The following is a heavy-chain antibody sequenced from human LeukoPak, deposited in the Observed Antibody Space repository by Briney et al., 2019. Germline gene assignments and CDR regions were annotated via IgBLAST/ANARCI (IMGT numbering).Heavy chain of an antibody. CDR3: ARDRVVTPYNWFDP. CDR1: GFTFSDYA. V-gene: IGHV3-23*01. Sequence: GGSLRLSCAASGFTFSDYAMAWVRQAPGKGLEWVSSISGGGGATSYADSVKGRFTISRDNHVNTLYLRMDILRVEDTAVYYCARDRVVTPYNWFDPWGQGTLVTVSS. CDR2: ISGGGGAT. J-gene: IGHJ5*02. D-gene: IGHD4-23*01.